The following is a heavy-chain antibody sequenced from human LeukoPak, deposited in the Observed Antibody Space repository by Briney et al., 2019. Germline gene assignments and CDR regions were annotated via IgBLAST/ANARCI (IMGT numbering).Heavy chain of an antibody. CDR2: IGSGGTDR. D-gene: IGHD1-14*01. J-gene: IGHJ4*02. CDR3: ATETNGRHYDF. V-gene: IGHV3-21*01. Sequence: PGGSLRLSCADSGGTFSSYGINWVRQAPGKGLEWVSSIGSGGTDRYYADAVKGRFTISRDNAKSLLYLQMNSLRVEDTAVYYCATETNGRHYDFWGQGTVVTVSS. CDR1: GGTFSSYG.